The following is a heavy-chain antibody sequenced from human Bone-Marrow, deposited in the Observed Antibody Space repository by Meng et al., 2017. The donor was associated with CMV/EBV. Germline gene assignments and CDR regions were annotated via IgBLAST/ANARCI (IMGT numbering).Heavy chain of an antibody. D-gene: IGHD3-22*01. Sequence: GSLRLSCTVSGGSISSSGFYWGWIRQPPGEGLEWIGVIYNSGNSYYNPSLRSRVTISVDTSKNQFSLKLSSVTAADTAVYYCARDNPPYGGYKFDYWGQGTPVTVPS. CDR1: GGSISSSGFY. J-gene: IGHJ4*02. CDR2: IYNSGNS. V-gene: IGHV4-39*07. CDR3: ARDNPPYGGYKFDY.